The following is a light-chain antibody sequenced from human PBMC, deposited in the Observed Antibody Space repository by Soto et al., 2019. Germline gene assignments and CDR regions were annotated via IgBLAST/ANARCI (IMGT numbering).Light chain of an antibody. Sequence: QSVLTQPRSVSGSPGQSVAISCTGTTSDVGGYDYVSWHQQHPGKAPELIIFDVSKRPSGVPDRFSGSKSGNTASLTITGLQVEDEADYFCCSYAGDFYVFGSGTKLTVL. CDR1: TSDVGGYDY. J-gene: IGLJ1*01. CDR3: CSYAGDFYV. V-gene: IGLV2-11*01. CDR2: DVS.